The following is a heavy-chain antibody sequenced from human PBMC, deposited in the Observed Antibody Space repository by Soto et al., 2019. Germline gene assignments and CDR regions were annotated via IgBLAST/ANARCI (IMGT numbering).Heavy chain of an antibody. J-gene: IGHJ6*04. CDR1: GDSVSSNSSA. CDR3: ARDTSRKLWPHYYYYDGMHV. D-gene: IGHD5-18*01. Sequence: SQTLSLTFAISGDSVSSNSSAWNWIRQSPSRVLEWLGRTYYRSKWYNDYAVSVKSRITINPDTSKNQFSLQLNSVTPEDTAVYYCARDTSRKLWPHYYYYDGMHVWGEGTPDTVSS. CDR2: TYYRSKWYN. V-gene: IGHV6-1*01.